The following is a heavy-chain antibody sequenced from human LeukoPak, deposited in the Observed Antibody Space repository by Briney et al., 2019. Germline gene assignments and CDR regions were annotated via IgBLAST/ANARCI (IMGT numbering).Heavy chain of an antibody. CDR2: VSGSGKTK. Sequence: PGGSLRLSCATSGFSFSDYYMGWIRQAPGKGLEWVAYVSGSGKTKYHADSLKGRLTISRDNGKNSLYLQMNSLRVEDTAVYYCMRVEGRNETSWGQGTRPTVSA. CDR1: GFSFSDYY. V-gene: IGHV3-11*04. CDR3: MRVEGRNETS. J-gene: IGHJ5*02. D-gene: IGHD1-1*01.